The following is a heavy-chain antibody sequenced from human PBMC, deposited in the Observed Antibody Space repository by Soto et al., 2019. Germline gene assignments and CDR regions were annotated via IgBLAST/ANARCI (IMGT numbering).Heavy chain of an antibody. J-gene: IGHJ5*02. CDR1: GGSMNSYH. Sequence: PSETLSLTCTVSGGSMNSYHWSWIRQPAGKGLEWIGHIHSSGSTNYNPSLKGRVTMSVDTSKNQFSLRLMSVTAADTAVYYCARDQGVAAAGITWFDPWGQGSLVTVSS. CDR2: IHSSGST. V-gene: IGHV4-4*07. D-gene: IGHD6-13*01. CDR3: ARDQGVAAAGITWFDP.